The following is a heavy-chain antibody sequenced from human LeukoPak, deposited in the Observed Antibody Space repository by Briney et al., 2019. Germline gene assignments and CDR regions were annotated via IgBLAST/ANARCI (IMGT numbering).Heavy chain of an antibody. CDR3: ARVRGRDGYSDY. D-gene: IGHD5-24*01. J-gene: IGHJ4*02. CDR2: IIPILGTA. V-gene: IGHV1-69*05. Sequence: ASVKVSCKASGGTFTSYAITWVRQAPGQGLEWMGGIIPILGTANYAQKFQGRVTITTDESTSTAYMELSSLRSEDTAVYYCARVRGRDGYSDYWGQGILVIVSA. CDR1: GGTFTSYA.